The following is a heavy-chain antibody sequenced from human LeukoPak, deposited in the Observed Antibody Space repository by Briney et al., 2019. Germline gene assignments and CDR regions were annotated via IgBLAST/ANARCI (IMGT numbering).Heavy chain of an antibody. Sequence: SGTLSLTCTVSGYSINSGYYWGWIRQPPGKGLEWIGNIYHSGRTYDNPSLKSRVTISVDTSKNQFSLKLTSVTAADTAVYYCATMIERRYYFDYWGQGTLVTVSS. J-gene: IGHJ4*02. V-gene: IGHV4-38-2*02. CDR1: GYSINSGYY. D-gene: IGHD3-16*01. CDR2: IYHSGRT. CDR3: ATMIERRYYFDY.